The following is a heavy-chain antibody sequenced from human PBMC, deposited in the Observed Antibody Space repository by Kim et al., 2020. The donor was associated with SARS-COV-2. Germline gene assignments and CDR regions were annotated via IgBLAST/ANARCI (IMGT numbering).Heavy chain of an antibody. J-gene: IGHJ5*02. Sequence: SETLSLTCAVYGGSFSGYYWSWIRQPPGKGLEWIGEINHSGSTNYNPSLKSRVTISVDTSKNQFSLKLSSVTAADTAVYYCARGLDSSGYYYVVTWFDPWGQGTLVTVSS. CDR2: INHSGST. CDR1: GGSFSGYY. CDR3: ARGLDSSGYYYVVTWFDP. V-gene: IGHV4-34*01. D-gene: IGHD3-22*01.